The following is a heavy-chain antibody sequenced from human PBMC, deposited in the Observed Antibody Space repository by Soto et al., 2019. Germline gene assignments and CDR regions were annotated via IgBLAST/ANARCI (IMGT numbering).Heavy chain of an antibody. CDR2: ISYDGSNE. Sequence: GGSLRLSCAGSGFTFMSYAMDWVRLAPGKGLEWVAVISYDGSNEYYAASVKGRFSISRDNSKKTIYLQMNALRTEDTAVYYCASPRGPRHYVRSFDNWGQGALVTVSS. V-gene: IGHV3-30-3*01. CDR3: ASPRGPRHYVRSFDN. J-gene: IGHJ4*02. CDR1: GFTFMSYA. D-gene: IGHD3-10*02.